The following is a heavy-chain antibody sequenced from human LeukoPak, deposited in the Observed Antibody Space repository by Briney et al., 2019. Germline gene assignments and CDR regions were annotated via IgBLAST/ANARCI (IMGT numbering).Heavy chain of an antibody. CDR2: INHSGST. Sequence: PSETLSLTCTVSGGSISSSSYYWGWIRQPPGKGLEWIGEINHSGSTNYNPSLKSRVTISVDTSKNQFSLKLSSVTAADTAVYYCARRLRYSGSYLGYWGQGTLVTVSS. J-gene: IGHJ4*02. CDR1: GGSISSSSYY. D-gene: IGHD1-26*01. CDR3: ARRLRYSGSYLGY. V-gene: IGHV4-39*07.